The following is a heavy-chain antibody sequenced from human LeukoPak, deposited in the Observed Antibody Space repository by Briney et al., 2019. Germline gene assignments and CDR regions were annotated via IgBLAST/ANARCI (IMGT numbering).Heavy chain of an antibody. J-gene: IGHJ5*02. V-gene: IGHV1-2*02. Sequence: GASVKVSCKASGYTFTGYYMHWVRQAPGQGLEWMGWINPNSGGTNYAQKFQGRVTMTRDTSISTAYMELSRLRSDDTAVYYCARDRDFWSGYPFNWFDPWGQGTLVTVSS. D-gene: IGHD3-3*01. CDR2: INPNSGGT. CDR1: GYTFTGYY. CDR3: ARDRDFWSGYPFNWFDP.